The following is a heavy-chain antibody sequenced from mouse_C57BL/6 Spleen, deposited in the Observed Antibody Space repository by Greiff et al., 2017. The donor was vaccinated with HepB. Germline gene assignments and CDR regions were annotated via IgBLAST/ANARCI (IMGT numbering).Heavy chain of an antibody. V-gene: IGHV5-4*03. CDR3: ARAGYGSSPAWFAY. CDR1: GFTFSSYA. CDR2: ISDGGSYT. J-gene: IGHJ3*01. Sequence: EVKVVESGGGLVKPGGSLKLSCAASGFTFSSYAMSWVRQTPEKRLEWVATISDGGSYTYYPDNVKGRFTISRDNAKNNLYLQMSHLKSEDTAMYYCARAGYGSSPAWFAYWGQGTLVTVSA. D-gene: IGHD1-1*01.